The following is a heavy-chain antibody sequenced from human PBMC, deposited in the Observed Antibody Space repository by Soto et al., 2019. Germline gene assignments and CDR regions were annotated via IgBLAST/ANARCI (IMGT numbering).Heavy chain of an antibody. V-gene: IGHV1-3*01. Sequence: ASVKVSCKASGYTFTSYYMHWVRQAPGQRLEWMGWINAGNGNTKYSQKFQGRVTITRDTSASTAYMELSSLRSEDTAVYYCARVKVFRVVMAPNYYYYGMDVWGQGTTVTVSS. D-gene: IGHD3-3*01. CDR3: ARVKVFRVVMAPNYYYYGMDV. CDR1: GYTFTSYY. CDR2: INAGNGNT. J-gene: IGHJ6*02.